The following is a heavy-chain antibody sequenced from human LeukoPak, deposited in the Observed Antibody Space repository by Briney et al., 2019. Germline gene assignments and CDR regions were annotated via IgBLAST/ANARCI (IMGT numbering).Heavy chain of an antibody. Sequence: ASVKVSCKASGGTFSSYAISWVRQAPGQGLEWMGGIIPIFGTANYAQKFQGRVTITTDESTSTAYMGLSSLRSEDTAVYYCARDQLELRGNWFDPWGQGTLVTVFS. CDR1: GGTFSSYA. CDR2: IIPIFGTA. J-gene: IGHJ5*02. D-gene: IGHD1-7*01. V-gene: IGHV1-69*05. CDR3: ARDQLELRGNWFDP.